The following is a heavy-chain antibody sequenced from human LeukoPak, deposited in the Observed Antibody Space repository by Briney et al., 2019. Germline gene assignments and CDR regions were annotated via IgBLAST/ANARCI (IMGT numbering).Heavy chain of an antibody. D-gene: IGHD5-18*01. CDR3: AKTSGYSYAHDAFDI. Sequence: PGGSLRLSCAASGFTFNFYDMHWVRQAPGEGLEWVSSIGTAGDTHYPDSVKGRFTISRDNAKNSLYLQMNSLRAEDTALYYCAKTSGYSYAHDAFDIWGQGTMVTVSS. J-gene: IGHJ3*02. V-gene: IGHV3-13*01. CDR1: GFTFNFYD. CDR2: IGTAGDT.